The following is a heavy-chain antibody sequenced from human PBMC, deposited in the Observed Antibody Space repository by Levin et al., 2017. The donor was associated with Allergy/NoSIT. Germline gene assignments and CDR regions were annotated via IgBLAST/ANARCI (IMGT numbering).Heavy chain of an antibody. V-gene: IGHV3-48*01. Sequence: GGSLRLSCAASGFTFSSYSMNWVRQAPGKGLEWVSYISSGSSTIYYADSLKGRFTISRDNAKNSLYLQMNSLRAEDTAVYYCARESFDYWGQGTLVTVSS. CDR2: ISSGSSTI. J-gene: IGHJ4*02. CDR3: ARESFDY. CDR1: GFTFSSYS.